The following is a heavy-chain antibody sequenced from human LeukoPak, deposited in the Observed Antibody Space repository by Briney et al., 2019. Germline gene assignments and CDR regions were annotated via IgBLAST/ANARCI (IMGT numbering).Heavy chain of an antibody. V-gene: IGHV3-23*01. CDR3: AKGDSGSYHNFDY. J-gene: IGHJ4*02. CDR1: GFTFSSYA. D-gene: IGHD3-10*01. Sequence: GGSLRLSCAASGFTFSSYAMSWVRQAPGKGLGWVSAISGSGGSTYYADSVKGRFTISRDNSKNTLYLQMNSLRAEDTAVYYCAKGDSGSYHNFDYWGQGTLVTVSS. CDR2: ISGSGGST.